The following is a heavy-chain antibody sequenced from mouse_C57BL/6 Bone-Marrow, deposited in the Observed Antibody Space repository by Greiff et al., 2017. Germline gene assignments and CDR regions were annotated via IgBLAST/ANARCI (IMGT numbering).Heavy chain of an antibody. CDR1: GYTFTSYG. Sequence: QVQLQQSGAELARPGASVKLSCKASGYTFTSYGISWVKQRTGQGLEWIGEIYPRSGNTYYNEKFKGKATLTADKSSSTAYMELRSLTSEDSAVYFCARDYGSRRTLYAMDYWGQGTSVTVSS. J-gene: IGHJ4*01. CDR3: ARDYGSRRTLYAMDY. D-gene: IGHD1-1*01. CDR2: IYPRSGNT. V-gene: IGHV1-81*01.